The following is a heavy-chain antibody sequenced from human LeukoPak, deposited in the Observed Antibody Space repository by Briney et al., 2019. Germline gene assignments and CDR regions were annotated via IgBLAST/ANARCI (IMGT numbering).Heavy chain of an antibody. CDR1: GYTLTELS. D-gene: IGHD3-9*01. V-gene: IGHV1-24*01. J-gene: IGHJ4*02. CDR3: ATVRRTDILTGYYVY. CDR2: FDPEDGET. Sequence: GASVKVSCKVSGYTLTELSMHWVRQAPGRGLEWMGGFDPEDGETIYAQKFQGRVTMTEETSTDTAYMELSSLRPEDTAVFYCATVRRTDILTGYYVYWGQGTLVTVSS.